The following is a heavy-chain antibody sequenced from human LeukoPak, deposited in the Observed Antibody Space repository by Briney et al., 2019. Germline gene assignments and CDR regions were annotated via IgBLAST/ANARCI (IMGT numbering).Heavy chain of an antibody. D-gene: IGHD5-18*01. CDR2: FGISGTI. CDR1: GFTVSTYD. CDR3: AGYGFYPY. V-gene: IGHV3-48*01. Sequence: GGSLRLSCAASGFTVSTYDMYWVRQAPGEGPEWIAYFGISGTIYYADSVRGRFTISRDSAKNSLHLEMNSLRVDDTAIYYCAGYGFYPYWGQGTPVTVSS. J-gene: IGHJ4*02.